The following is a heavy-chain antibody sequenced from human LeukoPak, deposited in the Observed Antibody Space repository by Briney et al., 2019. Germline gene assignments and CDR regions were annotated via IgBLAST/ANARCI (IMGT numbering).Heavy chain of an antibody. CDR1: GGSISSGGYY. D-gene: IGHD3-3*01. J-gene: IGHJ6*04. CDR3: ARDGRLRFLESSEMDV. V-gene: IGHV4-31*03. CDR2: IYYSGST. Sequence: SETLSLTCTVSGGSISSGGYYWSWIRQHPGKGLEWIGYIYYSGSTYYNPSLESRVTISVDTSKNQFSLKLSSVTAADTAVYYCARDGRLRFLESSEMDVWGKGTTVTVSS.